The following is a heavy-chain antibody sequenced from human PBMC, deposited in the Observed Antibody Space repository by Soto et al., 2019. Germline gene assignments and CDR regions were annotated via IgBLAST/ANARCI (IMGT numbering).Heavy chain of an antibody. CDR3: ARNSGRGSSSFNGYFDY. CDR1: GYTFTSYA. D-gene: IGHD6-6*01. V-gene: IGHV1-3*01. J-gene: IGHJ4*02. CDR2: INAGNGNT. Sequence: ASVKVSCKASGYTFTSYAMHWVRQAPGQRLEWMGWINAGNGNTKYSQKFQGGVTITRDTSASTAYMELSSLRSEDTAVYYCARNSGRGSSSFNGYFDYWGQGTLVTVSS.